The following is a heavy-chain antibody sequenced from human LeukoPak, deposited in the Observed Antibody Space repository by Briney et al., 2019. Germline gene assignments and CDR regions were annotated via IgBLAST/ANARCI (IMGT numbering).Heavy chain of an antibody. Sequence: PGGSLRLSCAASGFTFSSYSMNWVRQAPGKGLEWVSSISSSSSYIYYADSVKGRFTISRDNAKNSLYLQMNSLRAKDTAVYYCARLKGSGSYSFDYWGQGTLVTVSS. CDR1: GFTFSSYS. J-gene: IGHJ4*02. CDR2: ISSSSSYI. D-gene: IGHD3-10*01. CDR3: ARLKGSGSYSFDY. V-gene: IGHV3-21*01.